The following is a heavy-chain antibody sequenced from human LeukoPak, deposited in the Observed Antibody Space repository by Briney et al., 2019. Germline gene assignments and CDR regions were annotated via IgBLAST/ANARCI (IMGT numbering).Heavy chain of an antibody. V-gene: IGHV4-30-4*08. CDR1: GGSISSGDYY. J-gene: IGHJ6*03. CDR2: IYYSGST. CDR3: ARNSGSLPYYYYYYMDV. D-gene: IGHD1-26*01. Sequence: SQTLSLTCTVSGGSISSGDYYWSWIRQPPGKGLEWIGYIYYSGSTYYNPSLKSRVTISVDTSKNQFSLKLSSATAADTAVYYCARNSGSLPYYYYYYMDVWGKGTTVTVSS.